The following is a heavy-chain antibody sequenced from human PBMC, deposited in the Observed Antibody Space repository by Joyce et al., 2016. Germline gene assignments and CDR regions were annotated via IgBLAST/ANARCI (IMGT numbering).Heavy chain of an antibody. CDR1: GFSFSGYY. V-gene: IGHV1-2*02. CDR3: AREYGGTFYFDY. J-gene: IGHJ4*02. CDR2: CNPDRGDT. D-gene: IGHD4-23*01. Sequence: QVQLVQSGAEVKNPGASVKVSCKASGFSFSGYYIHWVRQAPGQGLEWMGWCNPDRGDTIYAQKFQGRVTMTRDTSISTVYLELGRLTSDDTALYYCAREYGGTFYFDYWGQVTLVTVSS.